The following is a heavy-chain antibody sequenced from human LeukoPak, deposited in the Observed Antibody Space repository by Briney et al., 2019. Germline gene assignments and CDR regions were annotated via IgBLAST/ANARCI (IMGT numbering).Heavy chain of an antibody. CDR3: ASCGSSNYLYYYYCYMDV. CDR1: GGTFSSYA. J-gene: IGHJ6*03. CDR2: IIPIFGTA. Sequence: ASVKVSCKASGGTFSSYAISWVRQAPGQGLEWMGGIIPIFGTANYAQKFQGRVTITTDESTSTAYMELSSLRSEDTAVYYCASCGSSNYLYYYYCYMDVWGKGTTVTVSS. D-gene: IGHD4-11*01. V-gene: IGHV1-69*05.